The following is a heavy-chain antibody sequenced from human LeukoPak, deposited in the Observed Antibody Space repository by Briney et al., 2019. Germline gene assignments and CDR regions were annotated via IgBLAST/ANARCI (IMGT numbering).Heavy chain of an antibody. Sequence: PSETLSLTCTVSGGSISSYYWSWNRQPPGKGLEWIGYIYYSGSTNYNPSLKSRVTISVDTSKNQFSLKLSSVTAADTAVYYCARGNGVWNYWGQGTLVTVSS. CDR2: IYYSGST. D-gene: IGHD2-8*01. V-gene: IGHV4-59*01. CDR1: GGSISSYY. J-gene: IGHJ4*02. CDR3: ARGNGVWNY.